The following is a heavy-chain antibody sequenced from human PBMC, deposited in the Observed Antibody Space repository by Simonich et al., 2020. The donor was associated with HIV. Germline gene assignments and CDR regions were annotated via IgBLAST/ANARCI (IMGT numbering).Heavy chain of an antibody. Sequence: QVQLQQWGAGLLKPSETLSLTCAVYGGSFSGHYWSWIRQPPGKGLEWMWEINHDGITNYNPPLKSRVLIFVATSKNQFSLKLSSVTAADTAVYYCARHVSNYYGSGTYYKRGVWFDPWGQGTLVTVSS. CDR1: GGSFSGHY. CDR2: INHDGIT. D-gene: IGHD3-10*01. V-gene: IGHV4-34*01. CDR3: ARHVSNYYGSGTYYKRGVWFDP. J-gene: IGHJ5*02.